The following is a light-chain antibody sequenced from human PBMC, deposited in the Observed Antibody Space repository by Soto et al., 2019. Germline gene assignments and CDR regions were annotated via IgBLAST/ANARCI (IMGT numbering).Light chain of an antibody. V-gene: IGKV1D-8*03. CDR1: QGISSY. J-gene: IGKJ4*01. Sequence: VIWMTQSPSLLSASTGDRVTISCRMSQGISSYLAWYQQKPGKAPELLIYAASNRATGIPARFSGSGSGTDFTLTISSLEPEDFAVYCCQQRSNWPRLTFGGGTKVEIK. CDR2: AAS. CDR3: QQRSNWPRLT.